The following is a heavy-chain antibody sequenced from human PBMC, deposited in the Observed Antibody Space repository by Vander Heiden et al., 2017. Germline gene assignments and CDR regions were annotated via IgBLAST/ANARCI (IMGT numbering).Heavy chain of an antibody. D-gene: IGHD6-13*01. CDR2: INPNSGGT. CDR1: GNTFTGYY. V-gene: IGHV1-2*02. J-gene: IGHJ6*02. Sequence: QVQRVQSGAEGKKPGASVKVSCKDPGNTFTGYYMHWVRQAPGQGLEWMGWINPNSGGTNYAQKFQGRVTMTRDTSISTAYMELSRLRSDDTAVYYCARGGSSSWYHYYYGMDVWGQGTTVTVSS. CDR3: ARGGSSSWYHYYYGMDV.